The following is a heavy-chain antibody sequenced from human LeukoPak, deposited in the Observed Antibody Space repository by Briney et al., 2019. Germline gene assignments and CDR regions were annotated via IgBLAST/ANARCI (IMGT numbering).Heavy chain of an antibody. CDR3: AKDPSRIAVAGLIDY. D-gene: IGHD6-19*01. V-gene: IGHV3-30*18. Sequence: GRSLRLSCAASGFTFSSYGMHWVRQAPGKGLEWVAVISYDGSNKCYADSVKGRFTISRDNSKNTLYLQMNSLRAEDTAVYYCAKDPSRIAVAGLIDYWGQGTLVTVSS. CDR2: ISYDGSNK. J-gene: IGHJ4*02. CDR1: GFTFSSYG.